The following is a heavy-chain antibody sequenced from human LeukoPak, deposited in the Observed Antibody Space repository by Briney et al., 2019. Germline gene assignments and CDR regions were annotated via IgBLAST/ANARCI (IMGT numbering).Heavy chain of an antibody. V-gene: IGHV1-2*02. J-gene: IGHJ5*02. CDR1: GYTFTGYY. CDR2: INPNSGDT. D-gene: IGHD3-10*01. Sequence: ASVKVSCKASGYTFTGYYMHWVRQAPGQGLEWMGWINPNSGDTKYAQKFQDRVTMTRDTSITTAYMELSSLRSDDTAVYYCARDRYSSVRGVIPNWFDPWGQGTLVTVSS. CDR3: ARDRYSSVRGVIPNWFDP.